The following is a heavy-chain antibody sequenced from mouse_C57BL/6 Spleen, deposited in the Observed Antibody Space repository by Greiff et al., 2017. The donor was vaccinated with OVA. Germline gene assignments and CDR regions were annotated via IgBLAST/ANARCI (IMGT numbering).Heavy chain of an antibody. CDR3: ERRGEYDYGAMDD. Sequence: VQLQQSGPELVKPGASVKISCKASGYAFSSSWMNWVKQRPGQGLEWIGRIYPGDGDTHYNGTFKGKATLTANKSSSTAYMQLSSLTSEDAAVYVCERRGEYDYGAMDDWGQGTSVTVSS. CDR2: IYPGDGDT. D-gene: IGHD2-4*01. J-gene: IGHJ4*01. CDR1: GYAFSSSW. V-gene: IGHV1-82*01.